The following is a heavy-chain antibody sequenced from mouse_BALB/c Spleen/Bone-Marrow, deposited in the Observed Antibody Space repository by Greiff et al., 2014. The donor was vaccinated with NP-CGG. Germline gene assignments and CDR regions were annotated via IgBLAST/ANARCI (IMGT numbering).Heavy chain of an antibody. V-gene: IGHV1-9*01. CDR3: ARDWDPFAY. CDR2: ILPGSGST. CDR1: GYTFSSYW. J-gene: IGHJ3*01. Sequence: ESGAELMKPEASVKISCKATGYTFSSYWIEWVKQRPGHGLEWIGEILPGSGSTNYNEKFKGKATFTADTSSNTAYMQLSSLTSEDSAVYYCARDWDPFAYWGQGTLVTVSA. D-gene: IGHD4-1*01.